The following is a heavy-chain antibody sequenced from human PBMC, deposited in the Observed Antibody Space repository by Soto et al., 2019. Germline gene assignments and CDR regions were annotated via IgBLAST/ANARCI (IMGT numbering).Heavy chain of an antibody. V-gene: IGHV3-33*01. D-gene: IGHD1-26*01. J-gene: IGHJ2*01. CDR1: GFTFSSYG. Sequence: QVQLVESGGGVVQPGRSLRLSCGASGFTFSSYGMHWVRQAPGKGLEWVAVIWYDGSNQYYADPVKGRFTIYRDNSKNTLDLEMNRLIAEDTAVYYGAGDPGFVGQDYWYFDLWGRGTLVTVSS. CDR3: AGDPGFVGQDYWYFDL. CDR2: IWYDGSNQ.